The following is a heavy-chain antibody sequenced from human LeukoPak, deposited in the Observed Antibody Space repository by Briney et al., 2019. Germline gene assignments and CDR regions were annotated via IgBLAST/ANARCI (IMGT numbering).Heavy chain of an antibody. CDR3: ARGAYGDK. Sequence: ATVKVSCKASGYTLTSYGINWMRQAPGQGLEWMGWISTQSGNTNYAQKVQGRLTLTTDRSTNTAYMELRSLRSDDTAVYYCARGAYGDKWGQGTMVTVSS. CDR2: ISTQSGNT. D-gene: IGHD4-17*01. CDR1: GYTLTSYG. J-gene: IGHJ4*02. V-gene: IGHV1-18*01.